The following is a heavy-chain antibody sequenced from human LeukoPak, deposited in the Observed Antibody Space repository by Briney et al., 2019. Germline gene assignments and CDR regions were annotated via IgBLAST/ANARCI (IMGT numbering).Heavy chain of an antibody. Sequence: GGSLRLSCAASGFTFSNAWMSWVRQAPGKGLEWVGRIKSKTDGCTTDYAAPVKGRFTISRDDSKNTLYLQMNSLKTEDTAVYYCRGTGSSVVDSWGQGTLVTVSS. D-gene: IGHD2-8*02. CDR3: RGTGSSVVDS. J-gene: IGHJ4*02. CDR1: GFTFSNAW. V-gene: IGHV3-15*01. CDR2: IKSKTDGCTT.